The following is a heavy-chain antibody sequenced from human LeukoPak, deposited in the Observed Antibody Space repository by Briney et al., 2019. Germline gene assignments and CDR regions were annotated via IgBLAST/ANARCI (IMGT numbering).Heavy chain of an antibody. CDR1: GYTFTSYD. CDR2: MNPNSGNT. Sequence: VSVKVSCKASGYTFTSYDINWVRQATGQGLEWMGWMNPNSGNTGYAQKFQGRVTMTRNTSISTAYMELSSLRSEDTAVYYCAREAYDFWSGYLGHFYGMDVWGQGTTVTVSS. V-gene: IGHV1-8*01. J-gene: IGHJ6*02. D-gene: IGHD3-3*01. CDR3: AREAYDFWSGYLGHFYGMDV.